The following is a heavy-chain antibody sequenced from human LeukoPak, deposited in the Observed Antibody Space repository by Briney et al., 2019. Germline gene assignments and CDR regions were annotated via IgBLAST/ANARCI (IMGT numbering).Heavy chain of an antibody. CDR2: IKSNADGGTT. Sequence: PGGSLRLSCAASGFTFSNAWMTWVRQAPGKGLEWVGRIKSNADGGTTDYAAPVKGRFIISRDDSKNTLYLQMNSLKTEDTAVYYCTTLWRNDAFDTWGQGTMVSVSS. J-gene: IGHJ3*02. D-gene: IGHD1-1*01. CDR3: TTLWRNDAFDT. CDR1: GFTFSNAW. V-gene: IGHV3-15*01.